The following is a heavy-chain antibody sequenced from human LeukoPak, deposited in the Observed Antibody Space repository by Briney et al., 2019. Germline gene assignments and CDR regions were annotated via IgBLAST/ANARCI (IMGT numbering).Heavy chain of an antibody. D-gene: IGHD3-10*01. J-gene: IGHJ6*02. CDR1: GFTFSSYG. V-gene: IGHV3-30*18. CDR2: ISYDGSNK. Sequence: GGSLRLFCAASGFTFSSYGMHWVRQAPGKGLEWVAVISYDGSNKYYADSVKGRFTISRDNSKNTLYLQMNSLRAEDTAVYYCAKDYYYGSGSYQRTYYYYGMDVWGQGTTVTVSS. CDR3: AKDYYYGSGSYQRTYYYYGMDV.